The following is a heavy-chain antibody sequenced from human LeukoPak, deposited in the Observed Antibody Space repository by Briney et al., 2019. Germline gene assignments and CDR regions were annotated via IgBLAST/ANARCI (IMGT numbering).Heavy chain of an antibody. CDR2: MNPNSGNT. Sequence: GASVKVSCKASGYTFTSYDINWVRQATGQGLEWMGWMNPNSGNTGYAQKFQGRVTMTRNTSISTAYMELSSLRSEDTAVYYCARPNEIFGVVNEGYYYYMDVWGKGTTVTVSS. CDR1: GYTFTSYD. V-gene: IGHV1-8*01. D-gene: IGHD3-3*01. J-gene: IGHJ6*03. CDR3: ARPNEIFGVVNEGYYYYMDV.